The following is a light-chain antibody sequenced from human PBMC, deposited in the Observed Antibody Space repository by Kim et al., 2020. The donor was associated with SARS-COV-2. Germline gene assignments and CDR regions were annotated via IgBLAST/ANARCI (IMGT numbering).Light chain of an antibody. CDR1: SSDVGGYNY. V-gene: IGLV2-11*01. CDR3: CSYAGSYTLRV. J-gene: IGLJ2*01. Sequence: QSVTISCTGTSSDVGGYNYVSWYQQHPGKAPKLMIYDVSKRPSGVPDRFSGSKSGNTASLTISGLQAEDEADYYCCSYAGSYTLRVFGGGTQLTV. CDR2: DVS.